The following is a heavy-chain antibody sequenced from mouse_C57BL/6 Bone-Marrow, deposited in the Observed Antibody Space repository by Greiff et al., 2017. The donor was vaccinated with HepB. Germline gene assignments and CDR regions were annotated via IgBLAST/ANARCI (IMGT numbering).Heavy chain of an antibody. CDR2: IWGGGST. CDR3: VKPPMVTREGWCYFDV. CDR1: GFSLTSYG. D-gene: IGHD2-13*01. J-gene: IGHJ1*01. Sequence: QVHVKQSGPGLVAPSQSLSITCTVSGFSLTSYGVDWVRQPPGKGLEWLGVIWGGGSTNYNSALMSRLSISKDNSKSQVFLKMNSLQTDDTAMYYCVKPPMVTREGWCYFDVWGAETTVTVSS. V-gene: IGHV2-9*01.